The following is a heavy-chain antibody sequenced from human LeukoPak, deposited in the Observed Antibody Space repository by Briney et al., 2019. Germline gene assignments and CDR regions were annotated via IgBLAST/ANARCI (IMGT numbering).Heavy chain of an antibody. J-gene: IGHJ4*02. Sequence: AGGSLRLSCAASGFTFSTYSMNWVRQAPGKGLEWVSYIRGSSETIYYADSVKGRFTISRDNAKNSLYLQMNSLRDEDTAVYYCARTPPTAGLTTIGVGSDYWGQGTLVTVSS. V-gene: IGHV3-48*02. CDR2: IRGSSETI. D-gene: IGHD4-11*01. CDR3: ARTPPTAGLTTIGVGSDY. CDR1: GFTFSTYS.